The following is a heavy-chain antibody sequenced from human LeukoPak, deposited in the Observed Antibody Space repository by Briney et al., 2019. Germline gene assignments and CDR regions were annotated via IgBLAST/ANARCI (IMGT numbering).Heavy chain of an antibody. CDR2: IYYSGST. Sequence: SETLSLTCTVSGGSISSSSYYWGWIRQPPGKGLEWIGSIYYSGSTYYNPSLKSRVTISVDTSKNQFSLKLSSVTAADTAVYYCARDPGGRDFWSGYYSTPMDVWGKGTTVTVSS. CDR1: GGSISSSSYY. CDR3: ARDPGGRDFWSGYYSTPMDV. D-gene: IGHD3-3*01. V-gene: IGHV4-39*07. J-gene: IGHJ6*03.